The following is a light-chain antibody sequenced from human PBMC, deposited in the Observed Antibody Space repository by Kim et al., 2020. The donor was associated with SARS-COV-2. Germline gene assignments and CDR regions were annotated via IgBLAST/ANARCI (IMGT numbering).Light chain of an antibody. Sequence: SSELTQDPAVSVALGQTVRITCQGDSLRSYYASWYQQKPGQAPVLVIYGKNNRPSGIPDRFSGSSSGNTASLTITGAQAEDEADYYCNSRDSSGNRPLFG. CDR2: GKN. CDR3: NSRDSSGNRPL. J-gene: IGLJ2*01. V-gene: IGLV3-19*01. CDR1: SLRSYY.